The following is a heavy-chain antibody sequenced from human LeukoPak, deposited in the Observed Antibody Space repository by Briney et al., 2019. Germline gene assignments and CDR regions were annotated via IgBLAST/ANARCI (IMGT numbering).Heavy chain of an antibody. CDR2: IKPDGSAD. V-gene: IGHV3-7*01. CDR1: GFTFSNYW. Sequence: GGSLRLSCAASGFTFSNYWMSWVRQAPGKGLEWVANIKPDGSADYYVNSLKGRFTISRDNAKSSLFLEMISLRAEDTAVYYCARDVPRYCSGGSCYSLLWGQGTLVTVSS. CDR3: ARDVPRYCSGGSCYSLL. J-gene: IGHJ4*02. D-gene: IGHD2-15*01.